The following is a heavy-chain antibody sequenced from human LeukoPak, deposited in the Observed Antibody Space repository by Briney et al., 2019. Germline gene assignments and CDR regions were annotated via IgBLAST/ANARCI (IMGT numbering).Heavy chain of an antibody. V-gene: IGHV5-51*01. Sequence: GASLQISCKGSGYSFTSYWIGWVRQMPGKGLEWMGIIYPGDSDTRYSPSFQGQVTISADKSISTAYLQWSSLKASDTAMYYCARRYYYDSSGYYAFDIWGQGTMVTVSS. CDR3: ARRYYYDSSGYYAFDI. CDR2: IYPGDSDT. CDR1: GYSFTSYW. J-gene: IGHJ3*02. D-gene: IGHD3-22*01.